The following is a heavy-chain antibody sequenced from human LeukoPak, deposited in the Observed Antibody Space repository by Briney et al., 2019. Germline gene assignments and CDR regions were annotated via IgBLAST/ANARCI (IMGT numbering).Heavy chain of an antibody. CDR2: IWYDGSNK. CDR3: AKPFYCSSTSCYMFGY. V-gene: IGHV3-33*06. Sequence: SCKASGYTFTGYYMHWVRQAPGKGLEWVAVIWYDGSNKYYADSVKGRFTISRDNSKNTLYLQMNSLRAEDTAVYYCAKPFYCSSTSCYMFGYWGQGTLVTVSS. J-gene: IGHJ4*02. CDR1: GYTFTGYY. D-gene: IGHD2-2*02.